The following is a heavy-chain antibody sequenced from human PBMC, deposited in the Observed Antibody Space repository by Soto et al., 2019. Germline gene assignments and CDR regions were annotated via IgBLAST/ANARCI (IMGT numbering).Heavy chain of an antibody. V-gene: IGHV1-69*18. CDR3: ARDGGFGELKY. D-gene: IGHD3-10*01. Sequence: QVQLVQSGAELKKPGSSVKVSCKASGDTFSGYPINWVRQAPGEGLEWMGRIIPVFGTTNDAERFEGRVTFTADESTKTAYMELRGLLSEVTAVYYCARDGGFGELKYWGPGTLVTVSS. J-gene: IGHJ4*02. CDR2: IIPVFGTT. CDR1: GDTFSGYP.